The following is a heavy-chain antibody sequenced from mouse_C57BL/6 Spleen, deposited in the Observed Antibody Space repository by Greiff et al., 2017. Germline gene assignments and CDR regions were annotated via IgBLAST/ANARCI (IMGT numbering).Heavy chain of an antibody. CDR2: IHPNSGSS. D-gene: IGHD2-3*01. V-gene: IGHV1-64*01. CDR1: GYTFTSYW. Sequence: VKLQQPGAELVKPGASVKLSCKASGYTFTSYWMHWVKQRPGQGLEWIGMIHPNSGSSNYNEKFKSKATLTVDKSSSTAYMQLSSLTSEDDAVDYCARYYYYGYYPCWGQGTTLSVAS. CDR3: ARYYYYGYYPC. J-gene: IGHJ2*01.